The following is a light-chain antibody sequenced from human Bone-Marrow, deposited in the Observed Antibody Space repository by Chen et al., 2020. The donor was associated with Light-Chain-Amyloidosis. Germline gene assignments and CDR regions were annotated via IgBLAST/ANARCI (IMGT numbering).Light chain of an antibody. CDR2: RDT. V-gene: IGLV3-25*03. Sequence: SYEPKQPPSVSVSPGQTARLTCSGDDLPTKYAYWYQQKPGQAPVLVIHRDTERPSGISGRFSDSSSGTTATLTISGVQAEDEADYHCQSADSSGTYEVIFGGGTKLTVL. CDR1: DLPTKY. J-gene: IGLJ2*01. CDR3: QSADSSGTYEVI.